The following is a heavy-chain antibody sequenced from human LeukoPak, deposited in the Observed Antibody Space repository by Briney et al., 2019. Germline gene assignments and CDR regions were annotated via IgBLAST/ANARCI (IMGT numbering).Heavy chain of an antibody. Sequence: SETLSLTCAVYGGSFSGYYWSWIRQPPGKGLEWIGEINHSGSTNYNPSLKSRVTISVDTSKNQFSLKLSSVTAADTAVYYCARGKRGGSGYYPDYWGQGTLVTVSS. V-gene: IGHV4-34*01. CDR2: INHSGST. CDR3: ARGKRGGSGYYPDY. D-gene: IGHD3-22*01. CDR1: GGSFSGYY. J-gene: IGHJ4*02.